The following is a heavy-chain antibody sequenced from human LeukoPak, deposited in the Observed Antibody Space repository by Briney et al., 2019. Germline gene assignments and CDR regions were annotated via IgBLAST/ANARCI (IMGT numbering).Heavy chain of an antibody. J-gene: IGHJ4*02. V-gene: IGHV3-48*04. CDR3: ARVYYDSSASPFDY. CDR2: ISSSSSTI. D-gene: IGHD3-22*01. Sequence: GGSLRLSCAASGFTFSTYSMNWVRQAPGKGLEWVSYISSSSSTIYYADSVKGRFTISRDNAKNSLYLQMNSLRAEDTAVYYCARVYYDSSASPFDYWGQGTLVTVSS. CDR1: GFTFSTYS.